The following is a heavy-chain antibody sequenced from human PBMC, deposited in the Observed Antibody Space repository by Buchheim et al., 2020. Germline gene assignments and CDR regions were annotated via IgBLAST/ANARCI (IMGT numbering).Heavy chain of an antibody. V-gene: IGHV3-74*01. D-gene: IGHD5-12*01. J-gene: IGHJ6*02. CDR1: GFTFSSYW. Sequence: EVQLVESGGGLVQPGGSLRLSCAASGFTFSSYWMHWVRQAPGKGLVWVSRINSDGSSTSYADSVKGRFTISRDNAKNTRYLQMNSLRAEDTAVYYCARDRRGYSGYDDLQPLNGMDVWGQGTT. CDR3: ARDRRGYSGYDDLQPLNGMDV. CDR2: INSDGSST.